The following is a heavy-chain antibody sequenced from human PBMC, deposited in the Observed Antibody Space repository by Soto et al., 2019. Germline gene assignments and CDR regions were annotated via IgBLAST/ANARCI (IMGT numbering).Heavy chain of an antibody. Sequence: QVQLQESGPGLVKPSETLSLTCTVSGGSISSYYWSWIRQPPGKGLEWIGYIYYSGSTNYNPSLKSRVTLPVDTPKNQFSLTLSSVTAADTAVYYCARFNWYFDLWGRGTLVTVSS. J-gene: IGHJ2*01. CDR2: IYYSGST. V-gene: IGHV4-59*08. CDR3: ARFNWYFDL. CDR1: GGSISSYY.